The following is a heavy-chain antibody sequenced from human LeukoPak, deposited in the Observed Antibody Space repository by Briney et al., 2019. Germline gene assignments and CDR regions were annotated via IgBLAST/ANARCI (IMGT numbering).Heavy chain of an antibody. V-gene: IGHV4-31*03. Sequence: PSQTLSLTCTVSGGSISSGGYYWSWIRQHPGKGLEWIGYIYYSGSTYYNPSLKSRVAISVDTSKNQISLKVNSVTAADTAVYYCARSYSGHDYNAFDIWGQGTMVTVSS. CDR1: GGSISSGGYY. CDR3: ARSYSGHDYNAFDI. D-gene: IGHD5-12*01. CDR2: IYYSGST. J-gene: IGHJ3*02.